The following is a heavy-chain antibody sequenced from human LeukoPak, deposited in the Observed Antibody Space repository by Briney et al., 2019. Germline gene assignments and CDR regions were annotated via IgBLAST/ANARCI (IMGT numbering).Heavy chain of an antibody. V-gene: IGHV3-23*01. CDR3: ASYSLRFGELLPYSWFDP. D-gene: IGHD3-10*01. CDR2: ISGSGGST. CDR1: GFTFSSYA. J-gene: IGHJ5*02. Sequence: QTGRSLRLSCAASGFTFSSYAMSWVRQAPGKGLEWVSAISGSGGSTYYADSVKGRFTISRDNSKNTLYLQMNSLRAEDTAVYYCASYSLRFGELLPYSWFDPWGQGTLVTVSS.